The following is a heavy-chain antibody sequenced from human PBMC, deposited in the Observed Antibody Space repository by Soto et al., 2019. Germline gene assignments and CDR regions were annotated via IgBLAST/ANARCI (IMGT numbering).Heavy chain of an antibody. V-gene: IGHV3-64*01. CDR3: VRRVSGNYDY. CDR2: ISSNGGTT. J-gene: IGHJ4*02. CDR1: GSTFSSYD. Sequence: EVQLAESGGGMVQPGGSLRLSCVASGSTFSSYDMHWVRQAPGKGLEYVSSISSNGGTTYYGNSVKGRFTISRDNSKHTLYLQMGSLRAEDMAVYYCVRRVSGNYDYWGQGNMVTVSS. D-gene: IGHD1-7*01.